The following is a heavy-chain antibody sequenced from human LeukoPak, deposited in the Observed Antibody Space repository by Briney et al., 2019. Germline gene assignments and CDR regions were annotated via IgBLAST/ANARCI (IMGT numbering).Heavy chain of an antibody. J-gene: IGHJ6*03. CDR2: ISAYNGNT. CDR1: GYTFTSYG. CDR3: ARENTIFGVVTPYYYYYMDV. Sequence: ASVKVSCKASGYTFTSYGISWVRQAPGQGLEWMGWISAYNGNTNYAQKLQGRATMTTDTSTSTAYMELRSLRSDDTAVYYCARENTIFGVVTPYYYYYMDVWGKGTTVTVSS. D-gene: IGHD3-3*01. V-gene: IGHV1-18*01.